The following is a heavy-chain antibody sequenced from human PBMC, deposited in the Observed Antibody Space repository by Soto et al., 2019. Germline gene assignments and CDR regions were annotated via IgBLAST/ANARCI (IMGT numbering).Heavy chain of an antibody. CDR1: GSTFTSSG. J-gene: IGHJ3*02. Sequence: ATVKVSCKASGSTFTSSGISRIRQAHGRGPEWMGWMTHYNGNTNYTQKLQGRVAMTADTSTSTVYMELRRLRFDDTAVYYCARGGFDAFDIWGQGTMVTVSS. CDR3: ARGGFDAFDI. V-gene: IGHV1-18*01. CDR2: MTHYNGNT. D-gene: IGHD5-12*01.